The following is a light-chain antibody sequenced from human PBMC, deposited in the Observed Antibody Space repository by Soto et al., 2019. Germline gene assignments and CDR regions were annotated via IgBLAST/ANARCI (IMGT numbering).Light chain of an antibody. Sequence: SYALTQPPSVSVAPGQTARFTCGGNNIGRRSVHWYQQRPGQAPVLVVYDDSDRPSGIPERFSGSKSGNTATLIITRVEAGDEADYYCQVWHSITDVVFGGGTKVTVL. CDR3: QVWHSITDVV. CDR1: NIGRRS. J-gene: IGLJ3*02. CDR2: DDS. V-gene: IGLV3-21*02.